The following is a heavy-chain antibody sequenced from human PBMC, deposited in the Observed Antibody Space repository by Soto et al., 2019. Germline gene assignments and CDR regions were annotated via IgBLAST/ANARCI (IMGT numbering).Heavy chain of an antibody. V-gene: IGHV4-59*01. CDR3: ERGRQQLVNHPAFAI. J-gene: IGHJ3*02. CDR2: IYYSGST. D-gene: IGHD6-13*01. CDR1: GGSISSYY. Sequence: QVQLQESGPGLVKPSETLSLTCTVSGGSISSYYWSWIRQPPGKGLEWIGYIYYSGSTNYNPSLKSRVSITLDTSKNQFSLTLSSVTAADTAVYYCERGRQQLVNHPAFAIWGQGTMFTVS.